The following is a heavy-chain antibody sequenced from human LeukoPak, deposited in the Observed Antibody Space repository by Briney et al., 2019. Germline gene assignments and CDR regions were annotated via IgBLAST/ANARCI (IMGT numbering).Heavy chain of an antibody. CDR1: GGSISSSSYY. CDR3: ARLEMATTAPDY. Sequence: SVTLSLTCTASGGSISSSSYYWGSLRQPPGKGLEWIGSIYYSESTYYSPSLKSRVTISVDTSKNQCSLKLSSVTAADTAVYYCARLEMATTAPDYWGQGTLSPSPQ. J-gene: IGHJ4*02. D-gene: IGHD5-24*01. CDR2: IYYSEST. V-gene: IGHV4-39*01.